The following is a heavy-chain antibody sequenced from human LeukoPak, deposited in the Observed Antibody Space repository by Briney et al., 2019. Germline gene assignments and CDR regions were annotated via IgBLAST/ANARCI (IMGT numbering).Heavy chain of an antibody. D-gene: IGHD6-13*01. J-gene: IGHJ6*02. Sequence: GGSLRLSCATSGFIFSSYWMNWVREAPGKGLEWVANIKQDGSEKYYVDSVKGRFTISRDNAKNSLYLQMNSLRVEDTAVYYCASWYSIYVWGQGTTVTVSS. CDR1: GFIFSSYW. CDR3: ASWYSIYV. CDR2: IKQDGSEK. V-gene: IGHV3-7*01.